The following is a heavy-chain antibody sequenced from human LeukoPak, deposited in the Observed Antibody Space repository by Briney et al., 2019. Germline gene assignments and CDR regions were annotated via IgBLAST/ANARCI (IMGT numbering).Heavy chain of an antibody. CDR2: IYSGGST. CDR3: ARDPTSPPAAAGAFDI. V-gene: IGHV3-66*01. J-gene: IGHJ3*02. D-gene: IGHD6-13*01. Sequence: GGSLRLSCATSGFIFNIHGMHWVRQAPGKGLEWVSVIYSGGSTYYADSVKGRFTISRDNSKNTLYLQMNSLRAEDTAVYYCARDPTSPPAAAGAFDIWGQGTMVTVSS. CDR1: GFIFNIHG.